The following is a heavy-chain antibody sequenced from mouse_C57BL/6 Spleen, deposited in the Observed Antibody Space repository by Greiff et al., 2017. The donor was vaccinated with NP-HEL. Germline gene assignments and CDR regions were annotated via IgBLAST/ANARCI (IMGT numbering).Heavy chain of an antibody. CDR1: GYAFSSSW. V-gene: IGHV1-82*01. J-gene: IGHJ2*01. Sequence: QVQLQQSGPELVKPGASVKISCKASGYAFSSSWMNWVKQRPGKGLEWIGRIYPGDGDTNYNGKFTGKATLTAAKSSSTAYMQLRSLTSDDSAVYFYARGGGYYAFDYWGQGTALTVSS. D-gene: IGHD2-3*01. CDR3: ARGGGYYAFDY. CDR2: IYPGDGDT.